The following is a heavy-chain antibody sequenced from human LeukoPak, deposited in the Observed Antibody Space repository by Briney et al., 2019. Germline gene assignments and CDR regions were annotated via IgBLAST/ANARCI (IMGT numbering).Heavy chain of an antibody. CDR3: ARGYYDSSGYYYFDY. V-gene: IGHV1-3*02. D-gene: IGHD3-22*01. J-gene: IGHJ4*02. Sequence: ASVKVSCKASGYTFTSYAMHWVRQVPGQRLEWMGWSNASNGNTKYSQEFQGRVTITRDTSASTAYMELSSLRSEDMAVYYCARGYYDSSGYYYFDYWGQGTLVTVSS. CDR2: SNASNGNT. CDR1: GYTFTSYA.